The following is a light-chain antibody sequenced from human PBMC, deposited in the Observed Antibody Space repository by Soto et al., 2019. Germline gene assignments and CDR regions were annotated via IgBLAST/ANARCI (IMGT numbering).Light chain of an antibody. V-gene: IGLV2-14*01. CDR1: SNDVGAYTY. Sequence: QSALTQPASVSGSPGQSITVSCTGTSNDVGAYTYVSWYQQYPGKAPKLMIYDVNYRPSGVSSRFSGSKSGNTASLTISGLQAEDEADYYCSSFTSSNSLIFGGGTQLTVL. CDR3: SSFTSSNSLI. CDR2: DVN. J-gene: IGLJ2*01.